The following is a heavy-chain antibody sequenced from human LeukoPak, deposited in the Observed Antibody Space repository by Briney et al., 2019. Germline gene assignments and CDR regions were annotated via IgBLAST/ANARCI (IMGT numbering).Heavy chain of an antibody. CDR3: ARERTYDYVFDY. Sequence: GGSLRLACAAAGFTFSSDEIDWGRQGPGKGLWWVSDISSNGSTIYYSDSVKVRFTISRDNAKNSLYLQMNSLRAAATAVYYCARERTYDYVFDYWGQGTLVTVSS. CDR2: ISSNGSTI. V-gene: IGHV3-48*03. D-gene: IGHD3-16*01. CDR1: GFTFSSDE. J-gene: IGHJ4*02.